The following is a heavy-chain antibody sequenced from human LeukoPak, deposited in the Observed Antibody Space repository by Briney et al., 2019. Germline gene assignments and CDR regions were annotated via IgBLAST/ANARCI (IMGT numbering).Heavy chain of an antibody. CDR2: ISANSGKT. CDR3: AKVAGDRMDY. Sequence: ASVKVSCKASGYDFATCGFCWVRQAPGHGLEWMGWISANSGKTTYAQKFQGRVTMTTDTSTTTAYMELRTLRPDDTAVYYCAKVAGDRMDYWGQGTLVTVSS. V-gene: IGHV1-18*01. D-gene: IGHD6-13*01. J-gene: IGHJ4*02. CDR1: GYDFATCG.